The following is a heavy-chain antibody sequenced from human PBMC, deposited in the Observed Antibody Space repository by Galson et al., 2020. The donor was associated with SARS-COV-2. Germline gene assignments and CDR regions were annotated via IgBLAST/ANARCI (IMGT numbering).Heavy chain of an antibody. CDR1: GGTFSSYA. V-gene: IGHV1-69*13. CDR3: ARILGVNGSGSYQHFDY. D-gene: IGHD3-10*01. Sequence: SVKVSCKASGGTFSSYAISWVRQAPGQGLEWMGGIIPIFGTANYAQKFQGRVTITADESTSTAYMELSSLRSEDTAVYYCARILGVNGSGSYQHFDYWGQGTLVTSPQ. J-gene: IGHJ4*02. CDR2: IIPIFGTA.